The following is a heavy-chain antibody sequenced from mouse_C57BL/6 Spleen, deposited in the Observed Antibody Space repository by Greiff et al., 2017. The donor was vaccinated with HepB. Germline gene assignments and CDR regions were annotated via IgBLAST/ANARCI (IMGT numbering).Heavy chain of an antibody. J-gene: IGHJ4*01. CDR1: GFTFSDYG. CDR3: ARRDYDYDEYAMDY. D-gene: IGHD2-4*01. CDR2: ISSGSSTI. V-gene: IGHV5-17*01. Sequence: EVQRVESGGGLVKPGGSLKLSCAASGFTFSDYGMHWVRQAPEKGLEWVAYISSGSSTIYYADTVKGRFTISRDNAKNTLFLQMTSLRSEDTAMYYCARRDYDYDEYAMDYWGQGTSVTVSS.